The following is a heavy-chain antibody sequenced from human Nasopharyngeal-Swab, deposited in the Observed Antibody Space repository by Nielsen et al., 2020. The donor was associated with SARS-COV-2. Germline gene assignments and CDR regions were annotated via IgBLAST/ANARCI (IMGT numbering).Heavy chain of an antibody. D-gene: IGHD6-13*01. CDR1: GGSISSYY. CDR2: IYYSGST. CDR3: ARAYSSSWYPGYYYYVMDV. V-gene: IGHV4-59*01. Sequence: ESLKISCTVSGGSISSYYWSWLRQPPGKGLEWIGYIYYSGSTNYNPSLKSRVTISVDTSKNQFSLKLSSVTAADTAVYYCARAYSSSWYPGYYYYVMDVWGQGTTVTVSS. J-gene: IGHJ6*02.